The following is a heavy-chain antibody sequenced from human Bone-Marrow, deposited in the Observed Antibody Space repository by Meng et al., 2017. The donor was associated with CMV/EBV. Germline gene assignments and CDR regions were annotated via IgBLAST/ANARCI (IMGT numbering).Heavy chain of an antibody. CDR2: IIAFFGTA. D-gene: IGHD2-2*01. J-gene: IGHJ5*02. CDR1: GYTFTSYA. Sequence: SVKVSCKASGYTFTSYAMHWVRQAPGQGLEWMGAIIAFFGTADYAQKFQDRVTITTDASTSTAYIEVSSLRSEDTAVYYCARGRYCSSTSCHFPFDPWGQGTRVTGSS. CDR3: ARGRYCSSTSCHFPFDP. V-gene: IGHV1-69*05.